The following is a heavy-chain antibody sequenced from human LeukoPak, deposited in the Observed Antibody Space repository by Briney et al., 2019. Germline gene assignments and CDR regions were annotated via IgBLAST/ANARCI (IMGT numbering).Heavy chain of an antibody. CDR2: INPNSGGT. V-gene: IGHV1-2*02. Sequence: ASVTVSFTASGYTFIDYHMHWVRQAPGQGLEWMGWINPNSGGTNYAQKFQGRVTMTRDTSISTAYMELSGLRSDDTAVYYCARASSGFEPVFDYWGQGALVTFSS. CDR1: GYTFIDYH. CDR3: ARASSGFEPVFDY. J-gene: IGHJ4*02. D-gene: IGHD5-12*01.